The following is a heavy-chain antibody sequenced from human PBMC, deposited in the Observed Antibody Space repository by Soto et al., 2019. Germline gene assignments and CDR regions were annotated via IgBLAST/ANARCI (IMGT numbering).Heavy chain of an antibody. D-gene: IGHD1-26*01. Sequence: PGGSLRLSCAASGFTFSSYAMHWVRQAPGKGLEWVAVISYDGSNKYYADSVKGRFTISRDNSKNTLYLQMNSLRAEDTAVYYCARDDLGKWELPRPWDYFDYWGQGTLVTVSS. CDR2: ISYDGSNK. CDR1: GFTFSSYA. CDR3: ARDDLGKWELPRPWDYFDY. J-gene: IGHJ4*02. V-gene: IGHV3-30-3*01.